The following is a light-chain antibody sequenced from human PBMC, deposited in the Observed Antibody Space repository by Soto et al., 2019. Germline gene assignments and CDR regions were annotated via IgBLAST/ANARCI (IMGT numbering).Light chain of an antibody. J-gene: IGKJ1*01. Sequence: EIVLTQSPGTLSLSPGERATLSCSASQSVSSSYLAWYQQKPGQAPRLLIYGASSRATVIPDRFSGSGSGTDFTLTISRLEPEDFAVYYCQQYGSSPSWTFGQGTKVDIK. CDR1: QSVSSSY. V-gene: IGKV3-20*01. CDR3: QQYGSSPSWT. CDR2: GAS.